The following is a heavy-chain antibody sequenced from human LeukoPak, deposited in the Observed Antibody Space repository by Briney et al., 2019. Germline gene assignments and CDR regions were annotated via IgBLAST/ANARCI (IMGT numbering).Heavy chain of an antibody. D-gene: IGHD5-24*01. J-gene: IGHJ4*02. CDR3: ARDPSAETIVTYG. V-gene: IGHV3-66*01. CDR2: IYSGGAT. Sequence: GGSLRLSCAASGVTVGNNYMIWVRQAPGKGLEWVSRIYSGGATDYADSVKGRFTISRDSSKNTPFLQMNSLRAEDTAVYYCARDPSAETIVTYGWGQGTLVTVSS. CDR1: GVTVGNNY.